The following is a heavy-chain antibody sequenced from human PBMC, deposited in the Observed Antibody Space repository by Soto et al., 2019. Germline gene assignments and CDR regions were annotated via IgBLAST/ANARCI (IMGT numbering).Heavy chain of an antibody. J-gene: IGHJ6*02. V-gene: IGHV1-69*12. Sequence: QVQLVQSGAEVKKPGSSVKVSCKASVGTFSSYAISWVRQAPGQGLEWMGGIIPIFGTANYAQKFQGRVTITADESTSTAYLELSSLRSEDTAVYYCARDSTPGYSSSWYIPPREYYGMDVWGQGTTVTVSS. CDR1: VGTFSSYA. CDR2: IIPIFGTA. CDR3: ARDSTPGYSSSWYIPPREYYGMDV. D-gene: IGHD6-13*01.